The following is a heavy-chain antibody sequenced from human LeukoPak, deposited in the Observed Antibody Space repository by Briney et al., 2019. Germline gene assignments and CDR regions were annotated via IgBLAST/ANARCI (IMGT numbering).Heavy chain of an antibody. V-gene: IGHV4-39*01. CDR2: IYYSGST. CDR3: ARHEDRNWYFDH. Sequence: TSETLSPTCTVSGGSISSSYYYWGWIRQPPGKGLEWIGTIYYSGSTYYNPSLKSRVTISVDTSKNQFSLKLSSVTAPDTAVYYCARHEDRNWYFDHWGQGTLVTVSS. D-gene: IGHD1-1*01. CDR1: GGSISSSYYY. J-gene: IGHJ4*02.